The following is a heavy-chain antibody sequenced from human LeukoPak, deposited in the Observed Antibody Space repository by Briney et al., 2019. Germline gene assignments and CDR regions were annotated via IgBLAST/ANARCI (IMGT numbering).Heavy chain of an antibody. V-gene: IGHV3-23*01. J-gene: IGHJ6*03. CDR3: ARVALRDGSSWYHYYYYMDV. CDR1: GFTFSSYA. CDR2: ISGSGGST. Sequence: GGSLRLSCAASGFTFSSYAMSWVRQAPGKGLEWVSGISGSGGSTYYADSVKGRFTISRDNSKNTLYLQMNSLRAEDTAVYYCARVALRDGSSWYHYYYYMDVWGKGTTVTVSS. D-gene: IGHD6-13*01.